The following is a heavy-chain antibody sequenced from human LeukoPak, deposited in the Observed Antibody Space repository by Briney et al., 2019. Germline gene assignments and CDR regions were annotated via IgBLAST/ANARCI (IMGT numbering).Heavy chain of an antibody. CDR2: MNPNSGNT. CDR3: ARAQNYGDYDY. CDR1: GYTFTSYD. Sequence: EASVKVSCRASGYTFTSYDINWVRQATGQGLEWMGWMNPNSGNTGYAQKFQGRVTMTRNTSISTAYMELSSLRSEDTAVYFCARAQNYGDYDYWGQGTLVTVSS. J-gene: IGHJ4*02. V-gene: IGHV1-8*01. D-gene: IGHD4-17*01.